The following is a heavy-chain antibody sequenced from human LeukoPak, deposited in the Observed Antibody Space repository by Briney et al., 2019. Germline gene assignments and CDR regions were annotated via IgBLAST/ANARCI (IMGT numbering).Heavy chain of an antibody. Sequence: SETLSLTCTVSGGSISSSSYYWGWIRQPPGKGLEWIGSIYYSGSTYYNPSLKSRVTISVDTSKNQFSLKLSSVTAADTAVYYCARDHYDSSGYYSFGYWGQGTLVTVSS. V-gene: IGHV4-39*02. J-gene: IGHJ4*02. CDR3: ARDHYDSSGYYSFGY. D-gene: IGHD3-22*01. CDR2: IYYSGST. CDR1: GGSISSSSYY.